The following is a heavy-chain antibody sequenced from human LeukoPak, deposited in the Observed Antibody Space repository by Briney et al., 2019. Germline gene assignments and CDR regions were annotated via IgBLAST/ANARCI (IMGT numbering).Heavy chain of an antibody. J-gene: IGHJ4*02. CDR1: GFTFSSYA. CDR3: AKAPLWFGGEGYFDY. CDR2: ISGSGGST. D-gene: IGHD3-10*01. Sequence: GGSLRLSCAASGFTFSSYAMSWVRQAPGKGLGWVSAISGSGGSTYYADSVKGRFTISRDNSKNTLYLQMNSLRAEDTAVYYCAKAPLWFGGEGYFDYWGQGTLVTVSS. V-gene: IGHV3-23*01.